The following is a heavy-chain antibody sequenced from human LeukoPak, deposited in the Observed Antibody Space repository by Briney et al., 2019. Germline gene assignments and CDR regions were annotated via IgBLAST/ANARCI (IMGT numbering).Heavy chain of an antibody. CDR3: ARMTTGHEF. CDR2: VNHSGYT. CDR1: GTSFSSYY. Sequence: SETLSLTCAVSGTSFSSYYWSWIRQPPGKGLEWIGEVNHSGYTNDNPSLKSRVTISVDTSKNQFSLRLRSVTAADTAVYFCARMTTGHEFWGQGTLVTVSS. D-gene: IGHD4-17*01. J-gene: IGHJ4*02. V-gene: IGHV4-34*01.